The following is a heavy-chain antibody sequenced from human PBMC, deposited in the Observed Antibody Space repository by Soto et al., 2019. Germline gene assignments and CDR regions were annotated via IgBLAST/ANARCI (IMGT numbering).Heavy chain of an antibody. V-gene: IGHV3-21*01. CDR1: GFTFSPYT. Sequence: EVLLVESGGSLVRPGGSLRLSCAASGFTFSPYTMNWVRQAPGQGLEWVSSISTGGTYPDSVRGRFTISRDNAKNSLFLQMNSLRAEDTAVYYCARGEYSMDVWGQGTTVTVSS. CDR3: ARGEYSMDV. J-gene: IGHJ6*02. CDR2: ISTGGT.